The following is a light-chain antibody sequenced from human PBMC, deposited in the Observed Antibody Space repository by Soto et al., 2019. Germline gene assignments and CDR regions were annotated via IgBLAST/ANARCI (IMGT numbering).Light chain of an antibody. CDR2: DAS. CDR3: QQRSNWPLT. CDR1: QSISDY. Sequence: EIVLTQSPANLCLSPGERATVSCRASQSISDYLAWYQQKPGRAPRLLIYDASNRATGITARFSGSGSGTDFTLTISSLEPEDFAVYYCQQRSNWPLTFGGGTKVEIK. V-gene: IGKV3-11*01. J-gene: IGKJ4*01.